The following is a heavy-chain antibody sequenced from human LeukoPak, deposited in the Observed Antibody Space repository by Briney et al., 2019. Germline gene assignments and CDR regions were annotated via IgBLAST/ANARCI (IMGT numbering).Heavy chain of an antibody. CDR2: IIPIFGTA. CDR1: GGTFSSYA. CDR3: ARVDSSSWPTTYYYYYYMDV. Sequence: ASVKVSRKASGGTFSSYAISWVRQAPGQGLEWMGGIIPIFGTANYAQKFQGRVTITADKSTSTAYMELSSLRSEDTAVYYCARVDSSSWPTTYYYYYYMDVWGKGTTVTVSS. D-gene: IGHD6-13*01. J-gene: IGHJ6*03. V-gene: IGHV1-69*06.